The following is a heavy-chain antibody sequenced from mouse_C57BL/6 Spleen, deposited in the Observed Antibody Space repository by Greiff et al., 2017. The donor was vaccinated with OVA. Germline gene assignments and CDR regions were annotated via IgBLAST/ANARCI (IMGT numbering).Heavy chain of an antibody. Sequence: EVKVVESGGGLVQPGGSLSLSCAASGFTFTDYYMSWVRQPPGKALEWLGFIRNKANGYTTEYSASVKGRFTISRDNSKSILYLQMNALRAEDSATYYCARDQTTARDYYAMDYWGQGTSVTVSS. CDR3: ARDQTTARDYYAMDY. J-gene: IGHJ4*01. V-gene: IGHV7-3*01. D-gene: IGHD1-2*01. CDR2: IRNKANGYTT. CDR1: GFTFTDYY.